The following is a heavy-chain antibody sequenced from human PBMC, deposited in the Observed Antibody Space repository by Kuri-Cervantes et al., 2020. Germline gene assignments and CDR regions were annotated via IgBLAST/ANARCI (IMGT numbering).Heavy chain of an antibody. V-gene: IGHV3-74*01. Sequence: GGSLRLSCAASGFTFSSYSMNWVRQAPGKGLEWVSRTNQNGRITNYADSVKGRYTISRDNAKNTLILQMNNLRAEDTAVYYCARDLSGPDDYWGQGTLVTVSS. D-gene: IGHD6-19*01. CDR3: ARDLSGPDDY. J-gene: IGHJ4*02. CDR2: TNQNGRIT. CDR1: GFTFSSYS.